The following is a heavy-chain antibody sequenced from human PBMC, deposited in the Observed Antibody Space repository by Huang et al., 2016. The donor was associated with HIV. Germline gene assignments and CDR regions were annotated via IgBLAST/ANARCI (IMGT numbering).Heavy chain of an antibody. D-gene: IGHD3-22*01. CDR3: ARARGFLYDSTGYYSRYYFDS. CDR2: TNPKSGNT. J-gene: IGHJ4*02. CDR1: GFNFNNYD. Sequence: QVQLVQSGAEVKKPGASVKVSCKASGFNFNNYDFNWVRQASGQGLEWMGWTNPKSGNTGYAQKFQGRGTITRNTSITTAYMELRSLRSEDTAVYYCARARGFLYDSTGYYSRYYFDSWGQGTLVTISS. V-gene: IGHV1-8*03.